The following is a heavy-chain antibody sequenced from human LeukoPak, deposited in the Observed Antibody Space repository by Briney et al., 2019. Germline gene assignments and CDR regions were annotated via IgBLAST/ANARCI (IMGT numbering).Heavy chain of an antibody. Sequence: PGGSLKLSCAASGFTFTDSAMRWVRQAPGKGLGWVGRIRNKPNNYATAYAASVKGRFTISRDDSKNTAFLQMNSLETEDTAVYYCTRRPFGGNTSPYWYFDIWGRGTLVTVSS. CDR1: GFTFTDSA. D-gene: IGHD4-23*01. CDR2: IRNKPNNYAT. CDR3: TRRPFGGNTSPYWYFDI. J-gene: IGHJ2*01. V-gene: IGHV3-73*01.